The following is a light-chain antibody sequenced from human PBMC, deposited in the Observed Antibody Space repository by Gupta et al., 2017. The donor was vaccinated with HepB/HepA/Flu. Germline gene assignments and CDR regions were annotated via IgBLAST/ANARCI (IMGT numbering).Light chain of an antibody. J-gene: IGLJ2*01. CDR2: GKN. CDR3: NSRDSTSGNYVI. V-gene: IGLV3-19*01. Sequence: SSELTQGPAVSVALGQTVRITCQGDSLRMFYANWYQLKPGQAPLLVIYGKNNRPSGIPDRFSGSRSGNTASLTITGAQAEDEADYYCNSRDSTSGNYVIFGGGTRLTVL. CDR1: SLRMFY.